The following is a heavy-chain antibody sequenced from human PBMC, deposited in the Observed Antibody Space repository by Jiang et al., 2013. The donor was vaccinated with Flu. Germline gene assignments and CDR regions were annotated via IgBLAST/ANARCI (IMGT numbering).Heavy chain of an antibody. J-gene: IGHJ2*01. CDR2: GGST. CDR3: ARAREDDSSGYAPQGDYWYFDL. D-gene: IGHD3-22*01. Sequence: GGSTSYAQKFQGRVTMTRDTSTSTVYMELSSLRSEDTAVYYCARAREDDSSGYAPQGDYWYFDLWGRGTLVTVSS. V-gene: IGHV1-46*01.